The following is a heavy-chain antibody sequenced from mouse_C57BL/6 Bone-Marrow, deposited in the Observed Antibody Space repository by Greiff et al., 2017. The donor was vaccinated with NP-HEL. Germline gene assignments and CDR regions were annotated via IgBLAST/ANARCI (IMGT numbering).Heavy chain of an antibody. CDR3: VRDRDYDYERGYFDY. Sequence: EVMLVESGGGLVQPKGSLKLSCAASGFTFNTYAMHWVRQAPGKGLEWVARIRSKSSNYATYYADSVKDRFTISRDDSQSMLYLQMNNLKTEDTAMYYCVRDRDYDYERGYFDYWGQGTTLTVSS. CDR2: IRSKSSNYAT. CDR1: GFTFNTYA. V-gene: IGHV10-3*01. D-gene: IGHD2-4*01. J-gene: IGHJ2*01.